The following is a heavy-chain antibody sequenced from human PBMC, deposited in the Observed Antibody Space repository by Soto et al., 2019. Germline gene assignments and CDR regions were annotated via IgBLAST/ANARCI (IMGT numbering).Heavy chain of an antibody. J-gene: IGHJ6*03. CDR1: GFTFRDKY. V-gene: IGHV3-11*01. Sequence: QVQLVESGGGLVKPGGSLRLSCAAAGFTFRDKYMTWIRQAPGKGLQWISYITSSGSYRHYADSVKGRFPISRDNANNYLNLQMSNLRAEATAVYYFAKNPTYYYYMDVWGKGTTVIVSS. CDR2: ITSSGSYR. CDR3: AKNPTYYYYMDV.